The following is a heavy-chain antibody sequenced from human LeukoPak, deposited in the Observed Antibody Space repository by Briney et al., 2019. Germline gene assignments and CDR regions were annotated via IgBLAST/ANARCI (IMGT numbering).Heavy chain of an antibody. CDR3: ARDATTLTTRWFDP. V-gene: IGHV4-34*01. CDR1: GVSINDYY. Sequence: SETLSLTCGVFGVSINDYYWSWIRQSPGKGLEWIGEISHTEGTRYNPSLESRVTMSVGTSENQLSLKLIFVTAADTAVYYCARDATTLTTRWFDPWGQGTLVTVSS. CDR2: ISHTEGT. D-gene: IGHD4-17*01. J-gene: IGHJ5*02.